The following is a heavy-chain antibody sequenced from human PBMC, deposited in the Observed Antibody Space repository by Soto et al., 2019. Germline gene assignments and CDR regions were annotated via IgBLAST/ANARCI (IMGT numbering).Heavy chain of an antibody. J-gene: IGHJ4*02. CDR3: TRSGDGSSGYTFDY. CDR2: IRSKANTYAT. Sequence: EVQLVESGGGLVQPGGSLKLSCAASGFIFSGSAMHWVRQASGKGREWVGRIRSKANTYATTYGASVKGRFTISRDDSKNTAYLQMDSLKTEDTAVYYCTRSGDGSSGYTFDYWGQGTLVTVSS. V-gene: IGHV3-73*01. CDR1: GFIFSGSA. D-gene: IGHD3-22*01.